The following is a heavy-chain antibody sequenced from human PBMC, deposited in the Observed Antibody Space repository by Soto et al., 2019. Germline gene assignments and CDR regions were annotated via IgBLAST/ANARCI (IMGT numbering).Heavy chain of an antibody. J-gene: IGHJ5*02. Sequence: SETLSLTCTVSGGSISIYYWSWIRQPPGKGLEWIGYIYYSGSTNYNPSLKSRVTISVDTSKNQFSLKLSSVTAADTAVYYCARERVYYYGSGSYVNWFDPWGQGSLVTVSS. V-gene: IGHV4-59*01. CDR2: IYYSGST. CDR1: GGSISIYY. CDR3: ARERVYYYGSGSYVNWFDP. D-gene: IGHD3-10*01.